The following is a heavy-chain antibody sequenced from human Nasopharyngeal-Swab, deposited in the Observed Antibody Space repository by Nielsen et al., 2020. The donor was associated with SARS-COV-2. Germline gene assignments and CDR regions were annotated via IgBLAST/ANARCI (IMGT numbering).Heavy chain of an antibody. CDR1: GFTFGSYS. V-gene: IGHV3-64*02. CDR2: IGSNEAET. CDR3: ATERGNWFYFDY. Sequence: GESLKISCAASGFTFGSYSMHWVRQAPGKGLEYVSAIGSNEAETYYADSVKGRFTISRDNSKNILYLQMGTLRLEDTAVYYCATERGNWFYFDYWGHGTLVTVSS. D-gene: IGHD3-9*01. J-gene: IGHJ4*01.